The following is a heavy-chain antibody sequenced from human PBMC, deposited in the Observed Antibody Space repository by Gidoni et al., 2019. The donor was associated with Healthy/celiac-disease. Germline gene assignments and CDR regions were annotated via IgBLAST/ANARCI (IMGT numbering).Heavy chain of an antibody. V-gene: IGHV4-34*01. CDR1: GGSFSGYY. J-gene: IGHJ4*02. CDR3: ARARGVYCSGGSCYSSDY. CDR2: INHSGST. Sequence: QVQLQQWGAGLLKHSETLSLTCAVYGGSFSGYYWSWIRQPPGKGLEWIGEINHSGSTNYNPSLMSLVTISVDTSKIQFSLKLSSVTAADTAVYYCARARGVYCSGGSCYSSDYWGQGTLVTVSS. D-gene: IGHD2-15*01.